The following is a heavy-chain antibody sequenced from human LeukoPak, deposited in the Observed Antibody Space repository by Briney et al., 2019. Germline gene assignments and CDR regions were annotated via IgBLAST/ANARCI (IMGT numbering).Heavy chain of an antibody. CDR1: GFTFSSYA. D-gene: IGHD4-17*01. V-gene: IGHV3-23*01. Sequence: GGSLRLSCAASGFTFSSYAMSWVRQAPGKGLEWVSAISGSGGSTYYADSVKGRFTISRDNSKNTLYLQMNSLRAEGTAVYYCAKDLTTVTTGRYYFDYWGQGTLVTVSS. CDR2: ISGSGGST. J-gene: IGHJ4*02. CDR3: AKDLTTVTTGRYYFDY.